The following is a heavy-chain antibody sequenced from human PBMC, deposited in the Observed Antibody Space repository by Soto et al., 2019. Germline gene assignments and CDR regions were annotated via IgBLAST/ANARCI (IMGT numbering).Heavy chain of an antibody. D-gene: IGHD2-8*01. CDR2: INPKSGGT. V-gene: IGHV1-2*04. J-gene: IGHJ6*04. CDR1: GYSFTDYH. Sequence: ASVKVSCKASGYSFTDYHIHWVRQAPGQGLEWLGRINPKSGGTSTAQKFQGWVTMTTDTSISTASMELTRLTSDDTAIYYCARGDSTDCSNGVCSFFYNHEMEVCGEGATVIVTS. CDR3: ARGDSTDCSNGVCSFFYNHEMEV.